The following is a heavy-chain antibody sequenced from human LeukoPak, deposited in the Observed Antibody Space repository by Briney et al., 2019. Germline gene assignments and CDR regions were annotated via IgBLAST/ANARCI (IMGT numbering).Heavy chain of an antibody. CDR1: GYTFTGYY. D-gene: IGHD1-7*01. V-gene: IGHV1-2*06. CDR2: INPNSGGT. J-gene: IGHJ4*02. CDR3: AREGGITGTTDY. Sequence: GASVKVSCKASGYTFTGYYMHWVRQAPRQGLEWMGRINPNSGGTNYAQKFQGRVTMTRDTSISTAYMELSRLKSDDTAVYYCAREGGITGTTDYWGEGTLVTVSS.